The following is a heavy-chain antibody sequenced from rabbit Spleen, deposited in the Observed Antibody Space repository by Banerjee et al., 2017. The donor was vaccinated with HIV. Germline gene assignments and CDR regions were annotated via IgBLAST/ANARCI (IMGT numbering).Heavy chain of an antibody. V-gene: IGHV1S40*01. CDR2: TAGGRSSFT. CDR3: ARDLVAVIGWNFNL. Sequence: QSLEESGGDLVKPGASLTLTCTASGVSFSSSDYMCWVRQAPGKGLEWIACTAGGRSSFTYYASWAKGRFIMSRTSSTTVTLQMTSLTIADTATYFCARDLVAVIGWNFNLWGQGTLVTVS. D-gene: IGHD1-1*01. CDR1: GVSFSSSDY. J-gene: IGHJ4*01.